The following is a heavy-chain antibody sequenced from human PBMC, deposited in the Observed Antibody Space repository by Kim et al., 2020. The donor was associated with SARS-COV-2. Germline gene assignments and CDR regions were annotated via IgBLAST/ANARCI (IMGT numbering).Heavy chain of an antibody. D-gene: IGHD3-16*01. CDR3: ARGGNGYYYGMDV. Sequence: QKLQGRVTMTTDTSSSTAYMELRSLRSDDTAVYYCARGGNGYYYGMDVWGQGTTVTVSS. J-gene: IGHJ6*02. V-gene: IGHV1-18*01.